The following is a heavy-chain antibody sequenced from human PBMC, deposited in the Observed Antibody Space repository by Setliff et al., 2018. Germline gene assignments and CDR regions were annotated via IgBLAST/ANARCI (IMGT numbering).Heavy chain of an antibody. J-gene: IGHJ5*02. CDR2: IYYSGST. CDR3: GRGFSRIEGWGNWFDP. V-gene: IGHV4-31*03. CDR1: GASITSDAYY. Sequence: SETLSLTCIVSGASITSDAYYWSWVRQHPGKGLEWIGYIYYSGSTYYNPSLESRVTISLDSSKNQFSLKLTSVTAADTAVYSCGRGFSRIEGWGNWFDPWGQGILVTVSS. D-gene: IGHD2-15*01.